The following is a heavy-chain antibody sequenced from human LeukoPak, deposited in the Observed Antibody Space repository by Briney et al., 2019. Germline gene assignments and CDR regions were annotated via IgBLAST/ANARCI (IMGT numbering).Heavy chain of an antibody. CDR3: ARGRITMIVE. V-gene: IGHV4-30-4*01. CDR1: GGSIRSGGYY. CDR2: IYYSGST. D-gene: IGHD3-22*01. J-gene: IGHJ4*02. Sequence: KPSRTLSLTCTVSGGSIRSGGYYWSWIRQPPGKGLGWIGYIYYSGSTYYNPSLKSRVTISVDTSKNQFSLKLSSVTAADTAVYYCARGRITMIVEWGQGTLVTVSS.